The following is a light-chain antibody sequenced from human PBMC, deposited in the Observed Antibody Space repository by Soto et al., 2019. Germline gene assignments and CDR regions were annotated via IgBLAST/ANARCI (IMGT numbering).Light chain of an antibody. V-gene: IGLV2-8*01. Sequence: QSALTQPPSASGSPGQSVTISCTGTSSDVGGYNYVSWYQQHLGKAPKLMIYEVSKRPSGVPDRFSGSKSGNTASLTVSGLQAEDEADYYCSSYAGSNNLGVFGGGTKLPVL. CDR1: SSDVGGYNY. J-gene: IGLJ2*01. CDR3: SSYAGSNNLGV. CDR2: EVS.